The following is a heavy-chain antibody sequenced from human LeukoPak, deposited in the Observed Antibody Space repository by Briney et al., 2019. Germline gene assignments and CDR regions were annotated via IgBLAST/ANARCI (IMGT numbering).Heavy chain of an antibody. CDR2: INSDGSRT. J-gene: IGHJ4*02. CDR3: ARVGYSGRYSTHFDY. Sequence: GSLRLSCAASGFTFSSYWMHWVRHAPGKGLVRVSRINSDGSRTSDADSVKGRFTISRDNAKNTLYLQMNSLRGEDTAVYYCARVGYSGRYSTHFDYWGRGTLVTVSS. V-gene: IGHV3-74*01. D-gene: IGHD1-26*01. CDR1: GFTFSSYW.